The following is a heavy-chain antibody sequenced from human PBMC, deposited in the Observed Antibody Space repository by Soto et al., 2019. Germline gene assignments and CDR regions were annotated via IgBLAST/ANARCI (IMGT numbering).Heavy chain of an antibody. CDR3: ARDYDILTGVEYYYYGMDV. V-gene: IGHV3-21*01. J-gene: IGHJ6*02. CDR1: GFTFSSYS. CDR2: ISSSSSYI. Sequence: PGGSLRLSCAASGFTFSSYSMNWVRQAPGKGLEWVSSISSSSSYIYYADSVKGRFTISRDNAKNSLYLQMNSLRAEDTAVYYCARDYDILTGVEYYYYGMDVWGQGTTVTVSS. D-gene: IGHD3-9*01.